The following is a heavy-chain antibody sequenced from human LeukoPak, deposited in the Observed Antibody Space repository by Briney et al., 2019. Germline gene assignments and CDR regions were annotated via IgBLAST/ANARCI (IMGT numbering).Heavy chain of an antibody. D-gene: IGHD1-14*01. J-gene: IGHJ4*02. CDR2: ISSNGGST. CDR1: GFTFSSYG. CDR3: AKGQVSNRPIDY. V-gene: IGHV3-23*01. Sequence: TGGSLRLSCAASGFTFSSYGMSWVRQAPGKGLEWVSVISSNGGSTYYADSVKGRFTISRDNSKNTLYLQMNSLRAEDTAVYYCAKGQVSNRPIDYWGQGTLVTVSS.